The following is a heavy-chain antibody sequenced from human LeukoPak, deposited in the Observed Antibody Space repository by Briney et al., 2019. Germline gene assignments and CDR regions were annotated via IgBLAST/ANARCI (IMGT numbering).Heavy chain of an antibody. CDR3: AREEYSYGYIGWFDP. CDR1: GGSISSYY. CDR2: IYYSGST. V-gene: IGHV4-39*07. Sequence: SETLSLTCTVSGGSISSYYWGWIRQPPGKGLEWIGSIYYSGSTYYNPSLKSRVTISVDTSKNQFSLKLSSVTAADTAVYYCAREEYSYGYIGWFDPWGQGTLVTVSS. D-gene: IGHD5-18*01. J-gene: IGHJ5*02.